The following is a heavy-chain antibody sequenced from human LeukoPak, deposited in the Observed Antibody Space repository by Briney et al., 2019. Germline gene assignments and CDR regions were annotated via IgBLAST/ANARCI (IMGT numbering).Heavy chain of an antibody. CDR1: GFTFSSYS. Sequence: GGSLRLSCVASGFTFSSYSMNWVRQAPGKGLEWVSSISSSSSYIYYADSVKGRFTISRDNAKNSLYLQMNSLRAEDTAVYYCAREAAPHSSGYYSVYNSHGMDVWGRGTMVTVSS. D-gene: IGHD3-22*01. J-gene: IGHJ6*02. CDR3: AREAAPHSSGYYSVYNSHGMDV. CDR2: ISSSSSYI. V-gene: IGHV3-21*03.